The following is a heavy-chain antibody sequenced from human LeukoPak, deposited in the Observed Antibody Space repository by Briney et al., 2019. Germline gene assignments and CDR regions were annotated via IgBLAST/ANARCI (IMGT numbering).Heavy chain of an antibody. Sequence: GGSRRLSCAASGFTFSSNAMSWVRQAPGKGLEWVSAISGSRATTYYADSVKGRFTISRDNSKNTLYLQMNSLRAEDTAVYYCVKSYDSSGYYLPYWGQGTLVTVSS. CDR1: GFTFSSNA. D-gene: IGHD3-22*01. J-gene: IGHJ4*02. CDR3: VKSYDSSGYYLPY. V-gene: IGHV3-23*01. CDR2: ISGSRATT.